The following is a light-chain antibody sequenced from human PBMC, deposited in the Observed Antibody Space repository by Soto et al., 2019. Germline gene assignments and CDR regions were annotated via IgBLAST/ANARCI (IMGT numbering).Light chain of an antibody. V-gene: IGLV2-14*01. J-gene: IGLJ1*01. CDR3: SSYKRSSTSYV. Sequence: QSVLTQPASVSGSPGQSITISCTGTSSDVGGYNYVSWYQQHPGKAPKLMIYEVSNRPSRVSNRFSGSKSGNTASLTISGLQAEDEADYYRSSYKRSSTSYVLATGTKV. CDR2: EVS. CDR1: SSDVGGYNY.